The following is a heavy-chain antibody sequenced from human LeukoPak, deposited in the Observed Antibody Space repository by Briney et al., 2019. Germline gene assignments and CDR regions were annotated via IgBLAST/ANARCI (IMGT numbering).Heavy chain of an antibody. CDR2: IWYDGSRS. J-gene: IGHJ4*02. Sequence: GGSLRLSCAASGFTFRSYSMRWVRQAPGKGLEWVAVIWYDGSRSDYADSVKGRFTISRDNSENTLYLQMNSLTGEDTAVYYCTRDAADYFDSSASFDYWGQGTLVTVSS. D-gene: IGHD3-22*01. CDR3: TRDAADYFDSSASFDY. V-gene: IGHV3-30*04. CDR1: GFTFRSYS.